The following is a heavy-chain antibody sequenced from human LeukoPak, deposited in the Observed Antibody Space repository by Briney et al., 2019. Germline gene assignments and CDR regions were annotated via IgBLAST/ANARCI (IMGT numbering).Heavy chain of an antibody. J-gene: IGHJ4*02. V-gene: IGHV3-30-3*01. Sequence: GGSLRLSCAASGFTFSSYALHWVRQAPGKGLEWVAVISYDGSNKYYADSVKGRFTISRDNSKNTLYLQMNSLRAEDTAVYYCARAQTYYYDSSGYYFDYWGQGTLVTVSS. D-gene: IGHD3-22*01. CDR3: ARAQTYYYDSSGYYFDY. CDR1: GFTFSSYA. CDR2: ISYDGSNK.